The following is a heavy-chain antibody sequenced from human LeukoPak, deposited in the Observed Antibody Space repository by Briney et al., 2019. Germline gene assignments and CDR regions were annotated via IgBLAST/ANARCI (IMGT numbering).Heavy chain of an antibody. V-gene: IGHV4-39*01. CDR2: IYYSGST. CDR3: ARQGCSSTSCYSWDWYYYYMDV. D-gene: IGHD2-2*01. CDR1: GGSVRSSTYY. J-gene: IGHJ6*03. Sequence: SETLSLTCTVSGGSVRSSTYYWGWIRQPPGKGLEWIGSIYYSGSTYYNPSLKSRVTMSVDTSKHQFSLKLSSVTAADTAVYYCARQGCSSTSCYSWDWYYYYMDVWGKGTTVTVSS.